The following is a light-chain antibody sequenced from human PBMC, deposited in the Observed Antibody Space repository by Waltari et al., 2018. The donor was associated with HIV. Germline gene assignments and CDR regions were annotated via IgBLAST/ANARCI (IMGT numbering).Light chain of an antibody. CDR3: QQYHNLRPIT. J-gene: IGKJ5*01. CDR2: DAS. V-gene: IGKV1-33*01. CDR1: QDITNY. Sequence: DIQMTQSPSSLSASVGDRVTITCQASQDITNYLNWYQHKPGKAPKLLIYDASNLETGVPSRFSGSGSGTDFTFTISSLQPEDIATYYCQQYHNLRPITFGQGTRLEIK.